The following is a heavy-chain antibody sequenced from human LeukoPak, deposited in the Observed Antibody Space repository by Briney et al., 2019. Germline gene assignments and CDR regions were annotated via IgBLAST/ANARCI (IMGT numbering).Heavy chain of an antibody. Sequence: SETLSLTCTVSGGSISSYYWSWIRQPPGKGLEWIGYIYYSGSTNYNPPLKSRVTISVDTSKNQFSLKLSSVTAADTAVYYCASFEYSSSYYFDYWGQGTLVTVSS. CDR3: ASFEYSSSYYFDY. J-gene: IGHJ4*02. D-gene: IGHD6-6*01. CDR1: GGSISSYY. V-gene: IGHV4-59*01. CDR2: IYYSGST.